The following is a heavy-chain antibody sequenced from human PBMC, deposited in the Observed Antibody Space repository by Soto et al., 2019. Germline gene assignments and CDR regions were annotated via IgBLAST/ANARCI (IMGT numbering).Heavy chain of an antibody. J-gene: IGHJ3*01. CDR1: GFRFDDFV. Sequence: EVELVESGGGVVRPGGSLRLSCAASGFRFDDFVMSWVRQAPGKGLEWVSGITWNSGSTGYADSVKGRFRISRDNAKNSLYLQMDSLRAENTAVYYCARDGGVAVAVDAFDLWGQGTMVTVSS. CDR3: ARDGGVAVAVDAFDL. CDR2: ITWNSGST. V-gene: IGHV3-20*04. D-gene: IGHD6-19*01.